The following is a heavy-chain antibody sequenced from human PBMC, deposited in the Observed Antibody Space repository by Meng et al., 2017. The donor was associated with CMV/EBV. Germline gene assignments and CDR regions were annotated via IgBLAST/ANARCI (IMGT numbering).Heavy chain of an antibody. Sequence: GESLKISCAASGFTFSSYGMHWARQAPGKGLEWVAFIRYDGSNKYYADSVKGRFTISRDNSKNTLYLQMNSLRAEDTAVYYCARDSRDYDFWSGRRRYYYYGMDVWGQGTTVTVSS. CDR2: IRYDGSNK. CDR1: GFTFSSYG. V-gene: IGHV3-30*02. CDR3: ARDSRDYDFWSGRRRYYYYGMDV. D-gene: IGHD3-3*01. J-gene: IGHJ6*02.